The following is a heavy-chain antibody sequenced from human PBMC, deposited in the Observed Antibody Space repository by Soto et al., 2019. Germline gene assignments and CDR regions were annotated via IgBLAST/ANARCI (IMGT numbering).Heavy chain of an antibody. J-gene: IGHJ6*02. V-gene: IGHV1-18*01. Sequence: QVQLVQSGAEVKKPGASVTVSCKTSGYTFSNYGINWVRQAPGQGLEWMGWISGYNGNTNYAQTVQGGVTMTTDTSTGTVYMELRSLKSDETAIYYCSRFIMVGGWFDPNYYHGMDVWGQGTTVTVSS. CDR1: GYTFSNYG. D-gene: IGHD6-19*01. CDR3: SRFIMVGGWFDPNYYHGMDV. CDR2: ISGYNGNT.